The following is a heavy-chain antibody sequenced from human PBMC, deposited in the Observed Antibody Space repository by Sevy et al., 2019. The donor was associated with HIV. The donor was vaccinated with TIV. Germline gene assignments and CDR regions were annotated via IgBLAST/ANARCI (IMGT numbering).Heavy chain of an antibody. CDR1: GYTFSAYH. CDR2: ISLHNGDT. D-gene: IGHD2-15*01. CDR3: ARAYCTGGRCYSLAY. V-gene: IGHV1-18*01. Sequence: VKVSCKVSGYTFSAYHITWVRQAPGQGLEWMGRISLHNGDTNYGQKFQGRVTMITDTSTTTASMELRSLRSDDTAVYYCARAYCTGGRCYSLAYWGQGTLVTVSS. J-gene: IGHJ4*02.